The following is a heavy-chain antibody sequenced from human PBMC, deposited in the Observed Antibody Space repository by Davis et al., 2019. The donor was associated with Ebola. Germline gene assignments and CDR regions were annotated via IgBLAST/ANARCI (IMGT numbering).Heavy chain of an antibody. CDR2: IKQDRSDK. J-gene: IGHJ5*01. V-gene: IGHV3-7*03. Sequence: PGGSLRLSCVVSGSRISDHGMHWVRQAPGKGLEWVANIKQDRSDKNYVDSVKGRFTISRDNAKNSLYLQMNSLRAEDTAVYYCARDSGWSGVVSWGQGTLVTVSS. D-gene: IGHD6-19*01. CDR3: ARDSGWSGVVS. CDR1: GSRISDHG.